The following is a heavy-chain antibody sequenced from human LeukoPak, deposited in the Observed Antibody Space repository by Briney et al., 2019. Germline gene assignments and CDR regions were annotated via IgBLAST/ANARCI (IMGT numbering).Heavy chain of an antibody. V-gene: IGHV4-4*07. Sequence: PSETLSLTCTVSGGSISSYYWSWIRQPAGKGLEWIGRIYTSGSTNYNPSLKSRVTMSVDTSKNQFSLKLSSVTAADTAVYYCARGDSSFWIRSYYFDYWGLGTLVTVSS. CDR1: GGSISSYY. CDR3: ARGDSSFWIRSYYFDY. D-gene: IGHD6-6*01. CDR2: IYTSGST. J-gene: IGHJ4*02.